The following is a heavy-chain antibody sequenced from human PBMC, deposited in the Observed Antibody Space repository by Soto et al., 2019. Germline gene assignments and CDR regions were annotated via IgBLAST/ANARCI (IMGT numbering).Heavy chain of an antibody. CDR1: CGSISSGGYY. CDR2: IYYSGST. CDR3: ARAEEASSSSI. V-gene: IGHV4-31*03. J-gene: IGHJ4*02. Sequence: SETLSLTCTVSCGSISSGGYYWSWIRQHPGKGLEWIGYIYYSGSTYYNPSLKSRVTISVDTSKNQFSLKLSSVTAADTAVYYCARAEEASSSSIWGQGTLVTVSS. D-gene: IGHD6-6*01.